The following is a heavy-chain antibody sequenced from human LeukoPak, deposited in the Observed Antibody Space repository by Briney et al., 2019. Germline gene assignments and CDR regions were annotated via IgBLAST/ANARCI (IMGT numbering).Heavy chain of an antibody. V-gene: IGHV4-34*01. CDR1: GGSFSGYY. Sequence: SETLSLTCAVYGGSFSGYYWSWIRQPPGKGLEWIGEINHSGSTNYNPSLKSRVTISVDTSKNQFSLKLSSVPAADTAVYYCARGRTRPGVVVVAATPGVRAFRFDPWGQGTLVTVSS. CDR3: ARGRTRPGVVVVAATPGVRAFRFDP. J-gene: IGHJ5*02. D-gene: IGHD2-15*01. CDR2: INHSGST.